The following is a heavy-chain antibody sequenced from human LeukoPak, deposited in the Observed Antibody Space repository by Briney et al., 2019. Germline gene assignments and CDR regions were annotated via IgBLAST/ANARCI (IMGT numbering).Heavy chain of an antibody. CDR2: IYHSGST. J-gene: IGHJ4*02. D-gene: IGHD2-2*02. CDR3: ARGGGYCSSTSCYTGDYFDY. V-gene: IGHV4-30-2*01. CDR1: GGSISGGGYS. Sequence: PSQTLSLTCAVSGGSISGGGYSWSWIRQPPGKGLEWIGYIYHSGSTYYNPSLKSRVTISVDRPKNQFSLKLSSVTAADTAVYYCARGGGYCSSTSCYTGDYFDYWGQGTLVTVSS.